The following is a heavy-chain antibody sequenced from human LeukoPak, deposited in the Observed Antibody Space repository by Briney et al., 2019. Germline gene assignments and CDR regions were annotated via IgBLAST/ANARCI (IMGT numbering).Heavy chain of an antibody. CDR3: ARVDCSSTSCYFVGYYFDY. CDR2: INPNSGGT. V-gene: IGHV1-2*02. D-gene: IGHD2-2*01. CDR1: GYTFTGYY. J-gene: IGHJ4*02. Sequence: ASVKVSCKASGYTFTGYYMHWVRQAPGQGLEWMGWINPNSGGTNYAQKFQGRVTMTRDTSISTAYMELSRLRSDDTAVYYCARVDCSSTSCYFVGYYFDYWGQGTLVTVSS.